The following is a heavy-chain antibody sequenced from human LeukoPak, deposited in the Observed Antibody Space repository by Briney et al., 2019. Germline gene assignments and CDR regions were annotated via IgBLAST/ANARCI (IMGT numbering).Heavy chain of an antibody. CDR1: RFTFSSYA. D-gene: IGHD1-1*01. CDR2: ISGSGGST. J-gene: IGHJ4*02. V-gene: IGHV3-23*01. Sequence: GGSLRLSCAASRFTFSSYAMSWVRQAPGKGLEWVSAISGSGGSTYYADSVKGRFTISRDNSKNTLYLQMNGLRAEDTAIYYCAKSLRELVLSDYWGQGTLVTVSS. CDR3: AKSLRELVLSDY.